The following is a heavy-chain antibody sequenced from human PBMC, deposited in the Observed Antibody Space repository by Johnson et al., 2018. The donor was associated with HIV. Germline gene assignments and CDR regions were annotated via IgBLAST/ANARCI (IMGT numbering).Heavy chain of an antibody. D-gene: IGHD1-7*01. Sequence: VQLVESGGGLVHSGGSLRLSCTASEFTFDSYWMTWVRQAPGKGLEWVANINQDGNKKYYVDSVKGRFTISRDNAKNTLYLQMTSLRAEDTAVYYCAKYKDNWNYGAFDIWGQGTMVTVSS. CDR2: INQDGNKK. CDR3: AKYKDNWNYGAFDI. V-gene: IGHV3-7*01. J-gene: IGHJ3*02. CDR1: EFTFDSYW.